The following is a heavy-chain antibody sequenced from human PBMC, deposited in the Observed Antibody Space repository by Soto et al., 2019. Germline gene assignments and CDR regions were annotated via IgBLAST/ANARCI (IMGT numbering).Heavy chain of an antibody. V-gene: IGHV1-69*13. CDR3: ARSYYYDSSGYTKYYFDY. Sequence: SVKVSCKASGYTFASYGISWVRQAPGQGLEWMGGIIPIFGKANYAQKFQGRVTITADESTSTAYMELSSLRSEDTAVYYCARSYYYDSSGYTKYYFDYWGQGTLVTVSS. CDR2: IIPIFGKA. J-gene: IGHJ4*02. CDR1: GYTFASYG. D-gene: IGHD3-22*01.